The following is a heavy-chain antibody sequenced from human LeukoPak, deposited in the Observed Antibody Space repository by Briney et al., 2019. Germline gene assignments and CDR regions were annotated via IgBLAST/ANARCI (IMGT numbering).Heavy chain of an antibody. V-gene: IGHV3-33*01. J-gene: IGHJ5*02. CDR3: ARSTSYYDSSAEGDWFDP. CDR2: IWYDGSNK. CDR1: GFTFSSYG. Sequence: PGGSLRLSCAASGFTFSSYGMHWVRQAPGKGLEWVAVIWYDGSNKYYADSVKGRFTISRDNSKNTLYLQMNSLRAEDTAVYYCARSTSYYDSSAEGDWFDPWGQGTLVTVSS. D-gene: IGHD3-22*01.